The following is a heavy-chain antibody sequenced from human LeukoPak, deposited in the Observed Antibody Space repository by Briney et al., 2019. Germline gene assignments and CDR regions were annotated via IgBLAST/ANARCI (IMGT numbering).Heavy chain of an antibody. J-gene: IGHJ6*02. V-gene: IGHV1-18*01. CDR3: ARDFKEVWWELLTYYGMDV. CDR1: GYTFTSYG. D-gene: IGHD1-26*01. Sequence: ASVKVSCKASGYTFTSYGISWVRQAPGQGLEWMGWISAYNGNTNYAQKLQGRVTMTTDTSTSTAYMELRSLRPDDTAVYYCARDFKEVWWELLTYYGMDVWGQGTTVTVSS. CDR2: ISAYNGNT.